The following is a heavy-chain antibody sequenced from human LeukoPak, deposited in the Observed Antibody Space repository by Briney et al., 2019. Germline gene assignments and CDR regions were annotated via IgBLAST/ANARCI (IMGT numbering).Heavy chain of an antibody. CDR3: ARSGIAVDGGNFDS. D-gene: IGHD6-19*01. CDR2: INHSGST. V-gene: IGHV4-34*01. CDR1: GGSFSGYY. J-gene: IGHJ4*02. Sequence: SETLSLTCAVYGGSFSGYYWSWIRQPPGKGLEWIGEINHSGSTNYNPSLKSRVTISVDTSKNQFSLRLTSVTPADTAVFYCARSGIAVDGGNFDSWGQGTLVTVSS.